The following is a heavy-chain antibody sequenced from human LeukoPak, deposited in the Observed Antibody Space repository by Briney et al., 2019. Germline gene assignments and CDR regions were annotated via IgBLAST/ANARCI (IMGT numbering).Heavy chain of an antibody. V-gene: IGHV4-34*01. D-gene: IGHD5-24*01. Sequence: SETLSLTCAVYGGSFSGYYWSWIRQPPGKGLEWIGEINHSGSTNYNPSLKSRVTISVDTSKNQFSLKLSSVTAADTAVYYCARGPLRRWLQQNWFDPWGQGTLVTVSS. CDR3: ARGPLRRWLQQNWFDP. CDR1: GGSFSGYY. J-gene: IGHJ5*02. CDR2: INHSGST.